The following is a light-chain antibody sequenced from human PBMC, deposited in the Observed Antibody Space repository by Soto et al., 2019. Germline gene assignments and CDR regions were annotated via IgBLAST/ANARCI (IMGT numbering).Light chain of an antibody. Sequence: QSALTQPASVSGSPGQSITISCTGTSRDVGGYNYVSWYQQHPGKAPKLMIYDVRNRPSGVSNRFSGSKSVNTASLTISGPQAEDEADYYCSSYTTISTYVFGTGTKLTVL. J-gene: IGLJ1*01. CDR2: DVR. CDR3: SSYTTISTYV. V-gene: IGLV2-14*01. CDR1: SRDVGGYNY.